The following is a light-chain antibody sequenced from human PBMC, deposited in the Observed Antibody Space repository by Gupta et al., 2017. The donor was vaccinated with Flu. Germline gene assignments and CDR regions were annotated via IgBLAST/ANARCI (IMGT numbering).Light chain of an antibody. CDR1: SSNIGNNY. Sequence: QSVLTQPPSVSAAPGQKVTISCSGSSSNIGNNYVSWYQQLPGTAPKLLIYENNKRPSGIPDRFSGSKSGTSATLGITGLQTGDEADYYCGTWDSSLSAYVFGTGTKGTVL. CDR3: GTWDSSLSAYV. CDR2: ENN. V-gene: IGLV1-51*02. J-gene: IGLJ1*01.